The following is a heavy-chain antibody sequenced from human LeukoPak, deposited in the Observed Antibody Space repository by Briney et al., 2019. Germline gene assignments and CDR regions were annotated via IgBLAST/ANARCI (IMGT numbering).Heavy chain of an antibody. D-gene: IGHD6-13*01. CDR2: IYSGGST. J-gene: IGHJ4*02. Sequence: GGSLRLSCAASGFTVSSNYMSWVRQAPGKGLEWVSVIYSGGSTYYADSVKGRFTISRDNSKNTLDLQMNSLRAEDTAVYYCARTRPGSNWYNFDYWGQGTLVTVSS. CDR3: ARTRPGSNWYNFDY. V-gene: IGHV3-66*01. CDR1: GFTVSSNY.